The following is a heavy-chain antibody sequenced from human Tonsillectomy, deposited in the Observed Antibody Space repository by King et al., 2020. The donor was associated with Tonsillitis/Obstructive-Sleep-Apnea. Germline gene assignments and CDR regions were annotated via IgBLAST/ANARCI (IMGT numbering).Heavy chain of an antibody. CDR2: IRSKAYGGTT. Sequence: DVQLVESGGGLVQPGRSLRLSCKASGFTFGDYPMNWVRQAPGKGLKWVGFIRSKAYGGTTEYAASVKGRFTISRDDSKSIAYLQMNSLKTEDTAVYYCTRGSGGFDYWGQGALVTVSS. D-gene: IGHD2-15*01. J-gene: IGHJ4*02. CDR1: GFTFGDYP. CDR3: TRGSGGFDY. V-gene: IGHV3-49*04.